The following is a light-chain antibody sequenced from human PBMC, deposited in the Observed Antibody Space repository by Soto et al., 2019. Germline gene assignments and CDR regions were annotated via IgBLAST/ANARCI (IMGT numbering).Light chain of an antibody. V-gene: IGKV3-11*01. CDR2: DAS. CDR1: QSVGTF. J-gene: IGKJ4*01. CDR3: EQRSIWPPALT. Sequence: EIVLTQSPATLSLSPGERATLSCRASQSVGTFLAWYQHKPGQAPRLLIYDASNRATGVPARFSGSGSGTDFTLSISSLEPEDFAVYDCEQRSIWPPALTFGGGTKVEIK.